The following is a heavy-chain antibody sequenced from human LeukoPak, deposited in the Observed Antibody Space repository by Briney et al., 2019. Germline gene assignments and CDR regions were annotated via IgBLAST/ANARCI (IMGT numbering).Heavy chain of an antibody. CDR1: GFTFNNAW. CDR2: VNQGGTEK. CDR3: AREHYFYHMDG. Sequence: GGSLRLSCAASGFTFNNAWMSWVRQAPGKGLEWVANVNQGGTEKYYVDSVKGRFTISRDNAENSLYLQMNSLRAEDTAVYYCAREHYFYHMDGWGEGTTVTVSS. J-gene: IGHJ6*03. V-gene: IGHV3-7*01.